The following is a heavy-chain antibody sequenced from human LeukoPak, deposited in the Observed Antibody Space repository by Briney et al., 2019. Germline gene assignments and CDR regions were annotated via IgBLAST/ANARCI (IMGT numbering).Heavy chain of an antibody. CDR3: AKSSSSLVAYYYYMDV. J-gene: IGHJ6*03. CDR1: GFAFNSYA. Sequence: GGSLRLSCAASGFAFNSYAMHWVRQAPGKGPEWVAVIWYDGSSKYYAESVKGRFTISRDNSKNTLYLLMDSLRAEDTALYYCAKSSSSLVAYYYYMDVWGKGTTVTVSS. V-gene: IGHV3-33*06. CDR2: IWYDGSSK.